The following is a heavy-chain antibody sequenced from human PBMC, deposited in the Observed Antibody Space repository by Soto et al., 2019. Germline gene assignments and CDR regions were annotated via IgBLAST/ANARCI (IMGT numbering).Heavy chain of an antibody. Sequence: ASLKVPCKASGYTFTSYYMPWVRQAPGQGLEWMGIINPSGGSTSYAQKFEGGVTMTRDTCTRTVYMELSRLRSADTAVYSCAIDTAARTRREIIPAGIDDCGQGTPVTVS. CDR3: AIDTAARTRREIIPAGIDD. J-gene: IGHJ6*02. V-gene: IGHV1-46*01. D-gene: IGHD6-6*01. CDR2: INPSGGST. CDR1: GYTFTSYY.